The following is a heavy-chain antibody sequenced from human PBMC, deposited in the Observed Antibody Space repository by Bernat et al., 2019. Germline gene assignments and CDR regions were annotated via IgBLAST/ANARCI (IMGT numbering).Heavy chain of an antibody. J-gene: IGHJ4*02. CDR1: GYSFSTHL. CDR2: IYPGDSDT. Sequence: EVQLVQSGAEVKKPGESLKISCKGSGYSFSTHLIAWFRQIPVKGLECMGIIYPGDSDTKYSPSFQGQVTIAAEKSINTAYLQWSGLKAADTAMYYCARHACGGDCYSDYWGQGTLVTVS. CDR3: ARHACGGDCYSDY. V-gene: IGHV5-51*01. D-gene: IGHD2-21*02.